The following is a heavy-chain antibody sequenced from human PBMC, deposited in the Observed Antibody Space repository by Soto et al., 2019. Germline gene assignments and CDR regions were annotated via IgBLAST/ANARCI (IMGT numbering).Heavy chain of an antibody. CDR1: RGSISNYY. V-gene: IGHV4-59*01. Sequence: QVQLQESGPGLVKPSETLSLTCTVSRGSISNYYWNWIRQPPGKGLEWIGHINDSGSTNYNPSLKGRVTISLGTSKDQFSLKLRSVTAADTAMYFCARGGRGTYSGYHHDSWGQGTLVTVSS. CDR2: INDSGST. CDR3: ARGGRGTYSGYHHDS. D-gene: IGHD5-12*01. J-gene: IGHJ4*02.